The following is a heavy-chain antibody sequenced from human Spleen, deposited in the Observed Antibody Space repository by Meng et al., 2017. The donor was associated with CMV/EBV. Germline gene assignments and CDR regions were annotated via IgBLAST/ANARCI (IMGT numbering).Heavy chain of an antibody. CDR3: ARGVVAAIGPNDAFDI. CDR2: ISYNGSNK. Sequence: GESLKISCAASGFTFDDYAMHWVRQAPGKGLEWVAVISYNGSNKYYADSVKGRFTISRDNSKNTLYLQMNSLRAEDTAVYYCARGVVAAIGPNDAFDIWGQGTMVTVSS. V-gene: IGHV3-30-3*01. CDR1: GFTFDDYA. J-gene: IGHJ3*02. D-gene: IGHD2-15*01.